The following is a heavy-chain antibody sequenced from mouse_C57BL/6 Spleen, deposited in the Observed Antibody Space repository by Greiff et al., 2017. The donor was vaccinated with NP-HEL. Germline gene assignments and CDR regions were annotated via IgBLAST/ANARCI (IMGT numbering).Heavy chain of an antibody. CDR2: ISSGSSTI. CDR1: GFTFSDYG. CDR3: ARSLYYGNPMDY. D-gene: IGHD2-1*01. J-gene: IGHJ4*01. V-gene: IGHV5-17*01. Sequence: EVHLVESGGGLVKPGGSLKLSCAASGFTFSDYGMHWVRQAPEKGLEWVAYISSGSSTIYYADTVKGRFTFSRDNAKNTLFLQMTSLRSEDTAMYYCARSLYYGNPMDYWGQGTSVTVSS.